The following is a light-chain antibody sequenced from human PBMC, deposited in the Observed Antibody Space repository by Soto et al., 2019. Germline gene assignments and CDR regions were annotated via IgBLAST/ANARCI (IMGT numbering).Light chain of an antibody. CDR3: QQYNNWPPIT. CDR1: QSVSSN. J-gene: IGKJ5*01. Sequence: EIVMTQSPATLSVSPGERATLSCRASQSVSSNLAWYQQKPGQAPRLLIYGASTRATGIPARFSGSGSGTEFTLTISSLQPDDFATYYCQQYNNWPPITFGQGTRLEIK. CDR2: GAS. V-gene: IGKV3-15*01.